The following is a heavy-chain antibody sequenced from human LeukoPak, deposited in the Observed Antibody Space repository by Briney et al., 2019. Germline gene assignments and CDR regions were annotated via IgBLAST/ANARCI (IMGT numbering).Heavy chain of an antibody. V-gene: IGHV3-74*01. CDR1: GFTFSSYW. CDR3: ARSNQADDY. D-gene: IGHD1-14*01. Sequence: GGSLRLSCAASGFTFSSYWMHWVLQVPGKGLVWVARINPGGSSITYADSVKGRFTISRDNAKNTLYLQMDSLRAEDTGVYYCARSNQADDYWGQGTLVTVSS. CDR2: INPGGSSI. J-gene: IGHJ4*02.